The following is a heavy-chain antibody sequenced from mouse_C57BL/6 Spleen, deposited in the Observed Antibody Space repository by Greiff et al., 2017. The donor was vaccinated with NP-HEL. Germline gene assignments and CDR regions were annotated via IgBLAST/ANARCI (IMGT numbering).Heavy chain of an antibody. V-gene: IGHV1-82*01. CDR2: IYPGDGDT. D-gene: IGHD1-1*01. CDR1: GYAFSSSW. J-gene: IGHJ2*01. CDR3: ARLITTVVAPDY. Sequence: VQLQQSGPELVKPGASVKISCKASGYAFSSSWMNWVKQRPGKGLEWIGRIYPGDGDTNYNGKFKGKATLTADKSSSTAYMQLSSLTSEDSAVYFCARLITTVVAPDYWGQGTTLTVSS.